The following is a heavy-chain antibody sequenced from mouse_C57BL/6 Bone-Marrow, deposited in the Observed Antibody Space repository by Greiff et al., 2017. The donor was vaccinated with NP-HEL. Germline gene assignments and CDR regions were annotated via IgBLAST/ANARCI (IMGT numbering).Heavy chain of an antibody. CDR2: SRNKANDYTT. CDR1: GFTFSDFY. Sequence: VQLVESGGGLVQSGRSLRLSCATSGFTFSDFYMEWVRQAPGKGLEWIAASRNKANDYTTEYSASVKGRFIVSRDTSQSILYLQMNALRAEDTAIYYCARDASDYGSSWSDWYFDVWGTGTTVTVSS. CDR3: ARDASDYGSSWSDWYFDV. J-gene: IGHJ1*03. D-gene: IGHD1-1*01. V-gene: IGHV7-1*01.